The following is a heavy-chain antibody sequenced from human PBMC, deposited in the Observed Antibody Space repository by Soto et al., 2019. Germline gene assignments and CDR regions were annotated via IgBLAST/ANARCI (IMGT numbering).Heavy chain of an antibody. J-gene: IGHJ4*02. V-gene: IGHV4-4*07. D-gene: IGHD5-12*01. CDR2: IYPSGST. CDR3: VRGRSYSVYDF. CDR1: GGSISVHS. Sequence: TSETLSLTCTVSGGSISVHSWIWIRQPAGKGLEWIGHIYPSGSTSYNPSLRSRVTMSLDTSSNQIFLNLTSVTAADTAVFYCVRGRSYSVYDFWGPGTLVTVSS.